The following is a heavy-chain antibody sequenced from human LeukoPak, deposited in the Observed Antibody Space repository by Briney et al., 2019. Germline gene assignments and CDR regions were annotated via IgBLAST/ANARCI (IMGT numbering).Heavy chain of an antibody. CDR3: AGGRWHYSDSTGYYLDI. CDR2: IYYSGTT. D-gene: IGHD3-22*01. CDR1: GGSIRSTSYY. Sequence: SETLSLTCTVSGGSIRSTSYYWGWIRQPPGKGLEWIGNIYYSGTTQYKPSLKSRVTISVDTSKNQLSLKLISVTAADTAVYYCAGGRWHYSDSTGYYLDIWGQGTMVTVSS. V-gene: IGHV4-39*01. J-gene: IGHJ3*02.